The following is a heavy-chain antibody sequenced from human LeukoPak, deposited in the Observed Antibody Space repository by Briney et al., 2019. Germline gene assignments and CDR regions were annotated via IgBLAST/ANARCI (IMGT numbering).Heavy chain of an antibody. CDR1: GYTFTGYY. Sequence: GASVRVSCKASGYTFTGYYIHWVRQAPGQGLEWMGWINPNSGGTNYAQKFQGRVTMTRDTSISTAYMEVSRLRSDDTAVYYCARDISTNRNWFDPWGQGTLVTVSS. CDR2: INPNSGGT. V-gene: IGHV1-2*02. CDR3: ARDISTNRNWFDP. D-gene: IGHD2-8*01. J-gene: IGHJ5*02.